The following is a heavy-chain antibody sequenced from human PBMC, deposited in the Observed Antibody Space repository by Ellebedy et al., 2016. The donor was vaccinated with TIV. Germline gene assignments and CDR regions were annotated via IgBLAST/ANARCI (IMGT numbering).Heavy chain of an antibody. D-gene: IGHD2-15*01. J-gene: IGHJ5*02. CDR2: INPSGGST. CDR1: GYTFTSYY. CDR3: ARDRYCSGGSCLRWFDP. Sequence: ASVKVSCXASGYTFTSYYMHWVRQAPGQGLEWMGIINPSGGSTSYAQKFQGRVTMTRDTSTSTVYMELSSLRSEDTAVYYCARDRYCSGGSCLRWFDPWGQGTLVTVSS. V-gene: IGHV1-46*01.